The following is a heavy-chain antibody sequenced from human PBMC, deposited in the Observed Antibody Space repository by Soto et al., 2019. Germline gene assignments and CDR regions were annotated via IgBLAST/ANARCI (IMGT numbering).Heavy chain of an antibody. V-gene: IGHV4-30-4*01. CDR1: GGSISSGDYY. J-gene: IGHJ4*02. CDR2: VYYTGGS. D-gene: IGHD6-19*01. Sequence: SETLSLTCTVSGGSISSGDYYWSWIRQPPGKGLEWIAYVYYTGGSYYNPSLKSRATISVDTSKNQFSLKVSSVTATDTAVYYCARDYRSGYDNWGQGILDTVSS. CDR3: ARDYRSGYDN.